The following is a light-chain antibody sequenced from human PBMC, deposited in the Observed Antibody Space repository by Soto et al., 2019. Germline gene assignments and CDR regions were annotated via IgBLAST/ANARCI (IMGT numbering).Light chain of an antibody. CDR2: DAS. CDR3: QQYGSSPS. CDR1: QSVSTNY. Sequence: EIVLTQSPATLCLSPGERATLSCGASQSVSTNYVAWYQQKPGLAPRLLIYDASTRATGISGRFSGSGSGTDVTLTISRLEPEDFAVYYCQQYGSSPSFGGGTKVEIK. V-gene: IGKV3D-20*01. J-gene: IGKJ4*01.